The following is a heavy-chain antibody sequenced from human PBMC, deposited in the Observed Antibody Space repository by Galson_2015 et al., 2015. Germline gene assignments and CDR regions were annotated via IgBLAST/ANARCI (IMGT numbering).Heavy chain of an antibody. J-gene: IGHJ4*02. CDR3: AKSYSDYLPLDY. Sequence: SLRLSCAASGFTFSSYGMHWVRQAPGKGLEWVAVISYDGSNKYYADSVKGRFTISRDNSKNTLYLQMNSLRAEDTAVYYCAKSYSDYLPLDYWGQGTLVTVSS. V-gene: IGHV3-30*18. CDR2: ISYDGSNK. D-gene: IGHD4-11*01. CDR1: GFTFSSYG.